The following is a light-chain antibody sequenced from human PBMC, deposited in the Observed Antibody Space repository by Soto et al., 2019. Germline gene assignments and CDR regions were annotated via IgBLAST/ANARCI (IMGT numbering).Light chain of an antibody. J-gene: IGKJ4*01. CDR2: DAS. CDR1: QSVNSF. Sequence: EIVLTQSPATLSLSPGQRATLSCRANQSVNSFLAWYQQKPGQPPRLLIYDASNRATGIPARFSGSGSGRDFTLTISSLEPEDFAVYYCQQRSNWPSTFGGGTNVEIK. CDR3: QQRSNWPST. V-gene: IGKV3-11*02.